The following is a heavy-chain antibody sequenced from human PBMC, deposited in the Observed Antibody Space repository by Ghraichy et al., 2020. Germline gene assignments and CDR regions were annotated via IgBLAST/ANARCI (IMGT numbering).Heavy chain of an antibody. Sequence: SVKVSCKASGGTFSSYAISWVRQAPGQGLEWMGGIIPIFGTANYAQKFQGRVTITADESTSTAYMELSSLRSEDTAVYYCARGYYGSGSYPHYFDYWGQGTLVTVSS. CDR2: IIPIFGTA. D-gene: IGHD3-10*01. CDR1: GGTFSSYA. J-gene: IGHJ4*02. CDR3: ARGYYGSGSYPHYFDY. V-gene: IGHV1-69*13.